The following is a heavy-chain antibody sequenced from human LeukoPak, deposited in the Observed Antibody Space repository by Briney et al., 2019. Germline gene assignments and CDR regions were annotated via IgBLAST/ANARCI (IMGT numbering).Heavy chain of an antibody. D-gene: IGHD2-15*01. CDR2: ISSNGDIT. V-gene: IGHV3-23*01. Sequence: GGSLRLSCVASRFTFNTYAVNWVRQAPGKGLEWVSAISSNGDITYYADSVRGWFTISRDNSKNTVFLQMNSLRAEDTAVYYCATVKRDCSGGSCYSYDYWGQGTLVTVSS. J-gene: IGHJ4*02. CDR1: RFTFNTYA. CDR3: ATVKRDCSGGSCYSYDY.